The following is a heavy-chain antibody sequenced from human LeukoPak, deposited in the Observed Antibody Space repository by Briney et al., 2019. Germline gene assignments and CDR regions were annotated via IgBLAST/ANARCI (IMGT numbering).Heavy chain of an antibody. V-gene: IGHV1-2*02. Sequence: ASVKVSCKASGYTFTGYYIHWLRQAPGQGLEWMGWINPNTDVTNYTQNFQGRVAMTRDTSISTAYMELSSLGSDDTAVYSRVTRPLNPMDLWGQGITVTVSS. CDR3: VTRPLNPMDL. J-gene: IGHJ6*02. CDR1: GYTFTGYY. D-gene: IGHD1-26*01. CDR2: INPNTDVT.